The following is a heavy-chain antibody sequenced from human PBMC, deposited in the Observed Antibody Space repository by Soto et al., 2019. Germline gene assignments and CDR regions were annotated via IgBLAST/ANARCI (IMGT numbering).Heavy chain of an antibody. D-gene: IGHD2-15*01. CDR3: AHRNVEVVAETTNTFDY. CDR1: GFSLSTGGVG. CDR2: IYWDDDK. J-gene: IGHJ4*02. Sequence: QITLKESGPTLVKPTQTLTLTCTFSGFSLSTGGVGVGWIHQPPGKALEWLALIYWDDDKRYSPSLQSRLTVTRASYNQVVLTMANVDPVDTATYFCAHRNVEVVAETTNTFDYWGQGSLVTVSS. V-gene: IGHV2-5*02.